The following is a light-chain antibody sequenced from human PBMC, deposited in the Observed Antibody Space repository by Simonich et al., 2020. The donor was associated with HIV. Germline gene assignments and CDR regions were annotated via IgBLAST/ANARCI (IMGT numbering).Light chain of an antibody. J-gene: IGKJ5*01. CDR1: HSINNH. Sequence: EIVLTQSPATLSLSPGERATLSCRASHSINNHLAWYQQKLGQAPRLLIYDASNRATGIPSRFSGSGSWTDFTLTISSLDPGDFAVYYCQQRSDWPITFGQGTRLEIK. CDR3: QQRSDWPIT. V-gene: IGKV3-11*01. CDR2: DAS.